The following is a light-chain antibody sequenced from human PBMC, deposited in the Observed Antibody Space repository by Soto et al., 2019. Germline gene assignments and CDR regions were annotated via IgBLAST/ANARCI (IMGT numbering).Light chain of an antibody. V-gene: IGLV6-57*04. CDR2: EGK. Sequence: NFMLTQPHSVSESPGKTATISCTRSSGSIANNYVQWYQQRPGRATITVIYEGKQRTSGVPDRFSGSTDGASNSDSLTIAGLQTEDEADYYCQSYDSSLVMFGGGTKLAVL. J-gene: IGLJ3*02. CDR1: SGSIANNY. CDR3: QSYDSSLVM.